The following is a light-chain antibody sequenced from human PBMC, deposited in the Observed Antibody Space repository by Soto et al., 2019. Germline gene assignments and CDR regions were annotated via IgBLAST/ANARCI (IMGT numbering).Light chain of an antibody. Sequence: DIQMTQSPSTLSASVGDRVTITCRASQTIDSWLAWYQQRPGKPPNLLIYKASTLASGVPSRFSGSRSGTEFTLTINSLQPDDFATYYCQQYHIYSGTFGQGTKVEIK. CDR2: KAS. J-gene: IGKJ1*01. V-gene: IGKV1-5*03. CDR3: QQYHIYSGT. CDR1: QTIDSW.